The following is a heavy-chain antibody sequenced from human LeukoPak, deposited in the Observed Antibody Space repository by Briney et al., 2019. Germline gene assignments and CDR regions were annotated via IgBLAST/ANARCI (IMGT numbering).Heavy chain of an antibody. CDR1: GGPVTSTNW. CDR2: FHIDGRT. Sequence: SETLSLTCDVSGGPVTSTNWWTWVRQPPGKGLEWIGEFHIDGRTNYNPSLKSRLSMSVDLSRNHISLKLTSVTAADTAVYYCAREGGFYRPLDYSGQGTLVTVSS. V-gene: IGHV4-4*02. J-gene: IGHJ4*02. D-gene: IGHD3-3*01. CDR3: AREGGFYRPLDY.